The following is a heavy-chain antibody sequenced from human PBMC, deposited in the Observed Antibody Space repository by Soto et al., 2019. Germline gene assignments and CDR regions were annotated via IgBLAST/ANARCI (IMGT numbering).Heavy chain of an antibody. Sequence: NPWETLSLTCAVYGGSFSGYYWSWIRQPPGKGLEWIGEINHSGSTNYNPSLKSRVTISVDTSKNQFSLKLSSVTAADTAVYYCARGAYDFWSGYQETYYYYYGMDVWGQGTTVTVSS. D-gene: IGHD3-3*01. V-gene: IGHV4-34*01. CDR3: ARGAYDFWSGYQETYYYYYGMDV. CDR2: INHSGST. CDR1: GGSFSGYY. J-gene: IGHJ6*02.